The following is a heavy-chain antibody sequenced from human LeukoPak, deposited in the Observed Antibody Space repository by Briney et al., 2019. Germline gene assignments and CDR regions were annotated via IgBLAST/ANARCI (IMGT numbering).Heavy chain of an antibody. D-gene: IGHD2-2*02. CDR2: IKQDGSEK. V-gene: IGHV3-7*01. CDR1: GFTFSDYW. J-gene: IGHJ4*02. Sequence: GGSLRLSCAASGFTFSDYWLSWVRHVPGKGLEWVANIKQDGSEKYYVDSVKGRFTISRDNAKNSLYLQVNSLRAEDTAVYYCARDRIVVPAAIYFDYWGQGTLVTASS. CDR3: ARDRIVVPAAIYFDY.